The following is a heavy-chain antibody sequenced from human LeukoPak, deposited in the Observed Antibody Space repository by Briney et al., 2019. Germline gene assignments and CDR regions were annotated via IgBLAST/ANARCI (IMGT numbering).Heavy chain of an antibody. Sequence: GRSLRLSCAASGFTFSSYAMHWVRQAPGKGLEWVAVISYDGSNKYYADSVKGRFTISRDNSKNTLYLQMNSLRAEDTAVYYCAKDLDRVAVADYFDYWGQGTLVTVSS. J-gene: IGHJ4*02. V-gene: IGHV3-30*04. D-gene: IGHD6-19*01. CDR3: AKDLDRVAVADYFDY. CDR1: GFTFSSYA. CDR2: ISYDGSNK.